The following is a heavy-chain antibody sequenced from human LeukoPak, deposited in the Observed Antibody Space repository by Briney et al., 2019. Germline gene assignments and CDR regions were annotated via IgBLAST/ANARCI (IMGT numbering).Heavy chain of an antibody. Sequence: GGSLSLSCAASGFTFSSYGMHWVRQAPGKGLEWVAVIWDDGSNKYYADSVKGRFTISRDNFKNTLYLQMNSLRAEDTAVYYCARDWYSSLRGLDYWGQGTLVTVSS. J-gene: IGHJ4*02. CDR2: IWDDGSNK. V-gene: IGHV3-33*01. D-gene: IGHD6-13*01. CDR3: ARDWYSSLRGLDY. CDR1: GFTFSSYG.